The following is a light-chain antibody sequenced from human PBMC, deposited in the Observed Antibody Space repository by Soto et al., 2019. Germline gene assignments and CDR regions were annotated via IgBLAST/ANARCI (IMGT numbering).Light chain of an antibody. J-gene: IGLJ3*02. CDR2: HSH. Sequence: QSVLTQPPSVSAAPGQKVTISCSGSSSNIGNDYVSWFQQFPGAAAKLLIYHSHKRHSGVPDRFSGSTSGTSATLGITGLQTGDEAVYYCGAWDSSLTAGVFGGGTKVTVL. CDR3: GAWDSSLTAGV. CDR1: SSNIGNDY. V-gene: IGLV1-51*01.